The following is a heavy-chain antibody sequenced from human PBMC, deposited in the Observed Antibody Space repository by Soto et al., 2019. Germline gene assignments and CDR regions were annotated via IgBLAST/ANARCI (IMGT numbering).Heavy chain of an antibody. Sequence: QTGGSRRRSWAASGFTVSSYGMHGVRQATGKGLEWVSAIGTAGDPYYPGSVKGRFTISRENAKNSLYLQMNSLRAGDTAVYYCARASAGTFDFDPWGQGTLVTVS. V-gene: IGHV3-13*05. D-gene: IGHD6-13*01. J-gene: IGHJ5*02. CDR1: GFTVSSYG. CDR3: ARASAGTFDFDP. CDR2: IGTAGDP.